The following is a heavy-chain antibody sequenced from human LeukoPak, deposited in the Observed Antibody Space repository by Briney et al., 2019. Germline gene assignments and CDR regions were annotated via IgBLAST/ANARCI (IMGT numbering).Heavy chain of an antibody. CDR1: GGSISSTSYY. Sequence: SETVSLTCSVSGGSISSTSYYWGWIRQPPGKGLEWIGEVNHSGSTNYNPSLKSRVTISVDTSKNQFSLKLSSVTAADTAVYYCARPEQLDGGGYYYYMDVWGKGTTVTVSS. J-gene: IGHJ6*03. D-gene: IGHD6-6*01. CDR2: VNHSGST. V-gene: IGHV4-39*07. CDR3: ARPEQLDGGGYYYYMDV.